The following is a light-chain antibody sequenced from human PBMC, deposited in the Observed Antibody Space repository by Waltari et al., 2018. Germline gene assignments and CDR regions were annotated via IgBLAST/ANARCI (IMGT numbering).Light chain of an antibody. Sequence: QSALTQPASVSGSPGQLITISCTGTSSDVGGYNYVSWYQQHPGKVPKLLIFDVSNRPSGVSNRFSGSKSGNTASLTISGLQAEDESDYYCCSFTSRSTWVFGGGTKLTVL. CDR3: CSFTSRSTWV. J-gene: IGLJ3*02. V-gene: IGLV2-14*01. CDR2: DVS. CDR1: SSDVGGYNY.